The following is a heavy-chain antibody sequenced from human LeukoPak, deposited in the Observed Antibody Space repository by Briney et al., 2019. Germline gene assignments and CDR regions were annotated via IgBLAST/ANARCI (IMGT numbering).Heavy chain of an antibody. D-gene: IGHD6-19*01. CDR1: GFTFKSYW. Sequence: GGSLRLSCEVSGFTFKSYWMNWVRQAPGKGLQWVATIKHDGNEKHYVDSVKGRFTISRDNSKNTLYLQMNSLRAEDTAVYYCAKDGGVIAVAARRYAFDIWGQGTMVTVSS. CDR2: IKHDGNEK. CDR3: AKDGGVIAVAARRYAFDI. V-gene: IGHV3-7*03. J-gene: IGHJ3*02.